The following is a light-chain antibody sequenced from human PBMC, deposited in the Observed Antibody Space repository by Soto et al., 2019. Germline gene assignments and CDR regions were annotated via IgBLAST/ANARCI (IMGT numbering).Light chain of an antibody. CDR1: QSVGSN. J-gene: IGKJ1*01. V-gene: IGKV3-20*01. CDR3: QQYSSSRT. CDR2: GGS. Sequence: EIVLTQSPATLSVSPGERATLSCRTSQSVGSNLAWYQQKPGQAPRLLIYGGSSRATGIPVRFSGSGSETDFTLTITRLEPEDFAVYYCQQYSSSRTFGQGTKVDIK.